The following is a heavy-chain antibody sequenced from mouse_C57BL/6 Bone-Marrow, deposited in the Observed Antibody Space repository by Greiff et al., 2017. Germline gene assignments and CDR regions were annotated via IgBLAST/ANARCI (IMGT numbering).Heavy chain of an antibody. J-gene: IGHJ3*01. CDR3: TTGNYLAGFAY. V-gene: IGHV14-4*01. CDR1: GFNIKDDY. Sequence: EVQLQQSGAELVRPGASVKLSCTASGFNIKDDYMHWVKQRPEQGLEWIGWIDPENGDAEYASKFQGKATIPADTSSNTAYLQLSSLTSEGTAVYYCTTGNYLAGFAYWGQGTLVTVSA. D-gene: IGHD2-1*01. CDR2: IDPENGDA.